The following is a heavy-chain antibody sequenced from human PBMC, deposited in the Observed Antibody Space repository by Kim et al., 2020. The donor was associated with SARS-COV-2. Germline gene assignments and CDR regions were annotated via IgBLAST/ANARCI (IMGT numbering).Heavy chain of an antibody. CDR1: GFPFTGYT. J-gene: IGHJ4*02. CDR2: NVGSGGAT. Sequence: GGSLRLSCAASGFPFTGYTMNWVRQAPGKGLEWVSSNVGSGGATYYADSVKGRFTISRDNSKNTLSLHMNSLRADDTAVYYCAKGFGGDRDYWGQGTLVT. V-gene: IGHV3-23*01. CDR3: AKGFGGDRDY. D-gene: IGHD2-21*01.